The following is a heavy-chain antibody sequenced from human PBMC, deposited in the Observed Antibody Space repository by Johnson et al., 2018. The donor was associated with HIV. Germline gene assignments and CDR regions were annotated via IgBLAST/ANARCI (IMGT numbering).Heavy chain of an antibody. Sequence: QEQLVESGGNLVQPGGSLRLSCAASGFIFSDYGMHWVRQAPGKGLEWVAVVSYDGQYKYYGDSVKGRFTIARDDSKNTLYLQMNSLKTEDTAVYYCTTVDCGGDCYSGHAFDIWGQGTMVTVSS. CDR1: GFIFSDYG. V-gene: IGHV3-30*03. J-gene: IGHJ3*02. CDR2: VSYDGQYK. D-gene: IGHD2-21*01. CDR3: TTVDCGGDCYSGHAFDI.